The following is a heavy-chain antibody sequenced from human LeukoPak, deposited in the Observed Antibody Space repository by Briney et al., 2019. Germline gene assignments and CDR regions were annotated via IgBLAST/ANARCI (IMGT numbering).Heavy chain of an antibody. D-gene: IGHD3-10*01. CDR1: GFTFSSYW. Sequence: GGSLRLSCAASGFTFSSYWMHWLRHVPGKGLVWVSRINSDGSSTSYADSVKGRFTISRDNAKNTLYVQMNSLRAEDTAVYYCSTGSGHAFDIWGRGTMVTVSS. CDR3: STGSGHAFDI. CDR2: INSDGSST. V-gene: IGHV3-74*01. J-gene: IGHJ3*02.